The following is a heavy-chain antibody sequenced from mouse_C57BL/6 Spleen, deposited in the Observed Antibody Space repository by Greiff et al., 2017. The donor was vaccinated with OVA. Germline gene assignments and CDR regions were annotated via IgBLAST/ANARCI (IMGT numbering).Heavy chain of an antibody. D-gene: IGHD1-1*01. J-gene: IGHJ4*01. Sequence: EVKLVESGPGLVKPSQSLSLTCSVTGYSITSGYYWNWIRQFPGNKLEWMGYISYDGSNNYNPSLKNRISITRDTSKNQFFLKLNSVTTEDTATYYCAREGYGRSSMDYWGQGTSVTVSS. CDR1: GYSITSGYY. CDR2: ISYDGSN. CDR3: AREGYGRSSMDY. V-gene: IGHV3-6*01.